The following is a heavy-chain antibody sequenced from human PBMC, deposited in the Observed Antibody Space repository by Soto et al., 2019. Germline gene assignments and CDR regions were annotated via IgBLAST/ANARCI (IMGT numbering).Heavy chain of an antibody. CDR1: GYTFTSYA. CDR2: INAGNGNT. J-gene: IGHJ6*02. V-gene: IGHV1-3*01. CDR3: ARDKIAYYYYYYGMDV. Sequence: ASVKVSCKASGYTFTSYAMHWVRQAPGQRLEWMGWINAGNGNTKYSQKFQGRVTITRDTSASTAYMELSSLRSEDTAVYYCARDKIAYYYYYYGMDVWGQGTTVTVSS.